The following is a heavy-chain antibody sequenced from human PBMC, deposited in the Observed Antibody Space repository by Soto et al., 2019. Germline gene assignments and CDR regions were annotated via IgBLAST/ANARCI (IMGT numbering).Heavy chain of an antibody. J-gene: IGHJ4*02. Sequence: ASVKDSLKASRYTFSTYLSNLVRQPPGQGLEWVGWISTYNGKTNYGQKFQGRVTITTDTSASTAYMNLRNLRSDDTAVYYCARDWVEAALGTFDQWGQGTLVTVSS. CDR2: ISTYNGKT. CDR3: ARDWVEAALGTFDQ. D-gene: IGHD6-13*01. CDR1: RYTFSTYL. V-gene: IGHV1-18*01.